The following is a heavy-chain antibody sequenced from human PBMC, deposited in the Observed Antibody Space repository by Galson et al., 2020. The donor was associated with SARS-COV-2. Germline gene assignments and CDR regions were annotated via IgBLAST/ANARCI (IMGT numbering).Heavy chain of an antibody. D-gene: IGHD3-10*01. Sequence: SETLSLTCTVSGGSISSSSYYWGWIRQPPGKGLEWIGSIYYSGSTYYNPSLKSRVTISVDTSKNQFSLKLSSVTAADTAVYYCARVGQSMVRGINPLDYWGQGTLVTVSS. CDR1: GGSISSSSYY. CDR2: IYYSGST. J-gene: IGHJ4*02. V-gene: IGHV4-39*07. CDR3: ARVGQSMVRGINPLDY.